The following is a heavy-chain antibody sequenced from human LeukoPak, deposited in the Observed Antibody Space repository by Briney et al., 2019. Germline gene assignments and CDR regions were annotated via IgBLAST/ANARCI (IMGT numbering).Heavy chain of an antibody. D-gene: IGHD3-16*01. Sequence: PSETLSLTCTVSGGSINSDGYYWSWIRQPPGKGLEWIGYIYHSGTTYYNPSLKSRVTISVDRPKNQFSLKLSSVTAADTAVYYCAIYMDLEGVPRDFDYWGPGTLVTVSS. V-gene: IGHV4-30-2*01. J-gene: IGHJ4*02. CDR3: AIYMDLEGVPRDFDY. CDR2: IYHSGTT. CDR1: GGSINSDGYY.